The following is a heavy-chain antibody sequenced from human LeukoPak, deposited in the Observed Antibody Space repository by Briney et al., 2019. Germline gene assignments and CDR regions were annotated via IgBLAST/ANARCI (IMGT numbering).Heavy chain of an antibody. CDR1: GFTFSSYS. Sequence: GGSLRLSCAASGFTFSSYSMNWVRQAPGKGLEWVSSISSSSSYIYYADSVKGRFTISRDNAKNSLYLQMNSLRAEDTAVYYCASSGSGPWCFDYGGREPLVPVP. J-gene: IGHJ4*02. CDR3: ASSGSGPWCFDY. D-gene: IGHD1-26*01. CDR2: ISSSSSYI. V-gene: IGHV3-21*01.